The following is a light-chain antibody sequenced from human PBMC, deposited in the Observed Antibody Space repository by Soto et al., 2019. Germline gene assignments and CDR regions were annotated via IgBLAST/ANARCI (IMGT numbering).Light chain of an antibody. J-gene: IGKJ4*01. CDR1: QGISNY. CDR2: AAS. CDR3: QKYNSAPPLT. Sequence: DIQLTQSPSSLSASVGDRVTITCRASQGISNYLAWYQQKPGKVPKLLIYAASTLQSGVPSWFSGSGSGTDVTLTISSLQHEDDATYYCQKYNSAPPLTFGGGTKVEIK. V-gene: IGKV1-27*01.